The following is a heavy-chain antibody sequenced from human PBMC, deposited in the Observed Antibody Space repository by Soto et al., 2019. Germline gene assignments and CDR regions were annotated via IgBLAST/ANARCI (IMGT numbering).Heavy chain of an antibody. Sequence: PGGSLRLSCAASGFTSAYHAMNWVRQAPGKGLEWVSTISSNGENTHYADSVKGRFIISSDNSSNTVDLQMNSLRVEDPGLYYCVSWVFAHFVYWRQGTLVPASS. CDR2: ISSNGENT. CDR1: GFTSAYHA. CDR3: VSWVFAHFVY. D-gene: IGHD6-13*01. V-gene: IGHV3-23*01. J-gene: IGHJ4*02.